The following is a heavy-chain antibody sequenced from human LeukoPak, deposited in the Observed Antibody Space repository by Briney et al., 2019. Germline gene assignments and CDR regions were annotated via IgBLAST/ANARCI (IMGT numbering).Heavy chain of an antibody. CDR3: ARVRRPGIAAAVLDY. CDR1: GFTFSSYS. Sequence: GGSLRLSCAASGFTFSSYSMNWVRQAPGKGLEWVAVIWYDGSNKYYADSVKGRFTISRDNSKNTLYLQMNSLRAEDTAVYYCARVRRPGIAAAVLDYWGQGTLVTVSS. J-gene: IGHJ4*02. CDR2: IWYDGSNK. D-gene: IGHD6-13*01. V-gene: IGHV3-33*08.